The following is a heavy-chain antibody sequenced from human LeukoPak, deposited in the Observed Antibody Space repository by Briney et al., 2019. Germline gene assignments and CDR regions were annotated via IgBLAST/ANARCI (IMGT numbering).Heavy chain of an antibody. CDR2: IRYDGSYK. CDR3: ARLPGGVVMDAGLY. Sequence: GGSLRLSCAASRFTFSSYGMHWVRQAPGKGLEWVAFIRYDGSYKSYADSVKGRFTISRDNSKNSLYLQMDSLRAEDTAMYYCARLPGGVVMDAGLYWGQGTLVTVSS. J-gene: IGHJ4*02. V-gene: IGHV3-30*02. CDR1: RFTFSSYG. D-gene: IGHD2-21*01.